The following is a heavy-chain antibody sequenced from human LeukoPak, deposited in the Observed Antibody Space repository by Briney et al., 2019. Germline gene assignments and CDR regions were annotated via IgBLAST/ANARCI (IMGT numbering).Heavy chain of an antibody. CDR3: AAQTGPGFDP. V-gene: IGHV4-31*03. Sequence: SETLSLTCTVSGGSISSGGYYWSWIRQHPGKGLEWIGYIYYSGSTYYNPSLKSRVTISVDTSKNQFSLKLSSVTAADTAVYYCAAQTGPGFDPWGQETLVTVSS. J-gene: IGHJ5*02. CDR2: IYYSGST. CDR1: GGSISSGGYY.